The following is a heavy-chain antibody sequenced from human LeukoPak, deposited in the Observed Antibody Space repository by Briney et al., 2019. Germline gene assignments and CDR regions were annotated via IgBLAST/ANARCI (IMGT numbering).Heavy chain of an antibody. Sequence: ASVKVSCKASGYTFTGYYMHWVRQAPGQGLEWMGWINPNSGGTNYAQKFQSRVTMTRDTSISTAYMELSRLRSDDTAVYYCARDLYCSGGSCYLFDYWGQGTLVTVSS. CDR2: INPNSGGT. V-gene: IGHV1-2*02. D-gene: IGHD2-15*01. CDR1: GYTFTGYY. CDR3: ARDLYCSGGSCYLFDY. J-gene: IGHJ4*02.